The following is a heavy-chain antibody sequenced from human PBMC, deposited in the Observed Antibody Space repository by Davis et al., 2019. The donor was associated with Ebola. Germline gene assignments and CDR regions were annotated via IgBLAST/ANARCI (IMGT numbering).Heavy chain of an antibody. CDR2: IPYDGSNK. CDR3: ARDSIFDVVVVEGFDY. CDR1: GFTFSSYA. Sequence: GESLKISCAASGFTFSSYAMHWVRQAPGKGLEWVAVIPYDGSNKYYADSVKGRFTISRDNAKNSLYLQMNSLRAEDTAVYYCARDSIFDVVVVEGFDYWGQGTLVTVSS. D-gene: IGHD2-15*01. J-gene: IGHJ4*02. V-gene: IGHV3-30-3*01.